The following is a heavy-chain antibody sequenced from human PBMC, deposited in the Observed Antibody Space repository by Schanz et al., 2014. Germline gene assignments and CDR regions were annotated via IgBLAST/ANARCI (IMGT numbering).Heavy chain of an antibody. J-gene: IGHJ4*02. D-gene: IGHD2-8*02. CDR2: ISDSGDTA. CDR1: GFTFTNYA. V-gene: IGHV3-23*01. Sequence: QLLESGGGLVQPGGSLRLSCAASGFTFTNYAMSWVRQAPGKGLEWVSLISDSGDTAYYADSVKGRFTISRDNFKGALYLQMSSLRAEDTAVYYCAKSLESCPGGRCSRGYFDYWGQGTLVTVSS. CDR3: AKSLESCPGGRCSRGYFDY.